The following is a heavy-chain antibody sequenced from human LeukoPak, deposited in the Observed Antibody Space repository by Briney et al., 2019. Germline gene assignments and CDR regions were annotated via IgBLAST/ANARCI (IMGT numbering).Heavy chain of an antibody. J-gene: IGHJ4*02. CDR1: GFTFSNYA. V-gene: IGHV3-23*01. CDR2: INGNGDST. CDR3: AKGPLTRFDY. Sequence: PGGSLRLSCAASGFTFSNYAMNWVRQAPGKGLEWVSAINGNGDSTYYADSVKGRFTISRDNSKNTLYLQVNSLRAEDTAVYYCAKGPLTRFDYWGQGTLVTASS. D-gene: IGHD4/OR15-4a*01.